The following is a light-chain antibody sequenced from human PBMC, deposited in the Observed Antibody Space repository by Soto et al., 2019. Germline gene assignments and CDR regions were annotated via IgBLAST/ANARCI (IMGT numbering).Light chain of an antibody. V-gene: IGKV3-15*01. Sequence: IVLTQSPAPLSVSPGERATLSCRAGQSVNNNLAWYQQKPGQAPRLLIYGASTRAADIPARFSGDGSGTEFTLTISSLQSEECAVYFCQQYNNWPYTFGQGTKLEI. CDR1: QSVNNN. CDR3: QQYNNWPYT. CDR2: GAS. J-gene: IGKJ2*01.